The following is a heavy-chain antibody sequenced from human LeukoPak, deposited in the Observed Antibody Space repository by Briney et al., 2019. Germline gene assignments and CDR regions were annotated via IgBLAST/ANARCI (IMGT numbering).Heavy chain of an antibody. CDR3: AKGNDSSGYYYSFDC. Sequence: GGSLGLSCAASGFTFDDYAMHWVRQAPGKGLEWVSGISWNSGSIGYADSVKGRFTISRDNAKNSLYLQMNSLRAEDTALYYCAKGNDSSGYYYSFDCWGQGTLVTVSS. CDR1: GFTFDDYA. V-gene: IGHV3-9*01. J-gene: IGHJ4*02. CDR2: ISWNSGSI. D-gene: IGHD3-22*01.